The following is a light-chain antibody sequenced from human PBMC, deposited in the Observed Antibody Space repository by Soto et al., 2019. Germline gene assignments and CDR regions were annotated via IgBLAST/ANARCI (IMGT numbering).Light chain of an antibody. CDR3: SSYTTSATLV. CDR2: VVS. J-gene: IGLJ2*01. Sequence: QSALTQPHSVSGSPGQSVTISCTGTSVDVGAYDFVSWYQQHPGKAPKLLIYVVSGRPSGVPHRFSGSKSGNAASLTISGLQAEDEADYYCSSYTTSATLVFGGGTKVTVL. V-gene: IGLV2-11*01. CDR1: SVDVGAYDF.